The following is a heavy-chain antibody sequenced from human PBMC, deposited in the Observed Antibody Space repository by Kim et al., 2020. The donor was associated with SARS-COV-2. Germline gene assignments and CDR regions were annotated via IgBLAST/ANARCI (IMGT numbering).Heavy chain of an antibody. Sequence: SETLSLTCTVSGYSISSDYYWGWIRQPPGKGLEWIGSFWPSGSTYYTPSLKSRVTISVDTSKNQFSLRLSSVTAADTAVYYCVRGAGELYYYDSSGYYPGIYFDFWGQGTLVTVSS. J-gene: IGHJ4*02. V-gene: IGHV4-38-2*02. D-gene: IGHD3-22*01. CDR3: VRGAGELYYYDSSGYYPGIYFDF. CDR1: GYSISSDYY. CDR2: FWPSGST.